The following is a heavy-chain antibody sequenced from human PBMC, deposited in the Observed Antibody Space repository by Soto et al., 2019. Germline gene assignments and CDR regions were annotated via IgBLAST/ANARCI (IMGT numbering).Heavy chain of an antibody. CDR3: ARGLPEFRLWSGYSAEGLFDP. CDR1: GYTFTGYY. J-gene: IGHJ5*02. CDR2: INPNSGGT. V-gene: IGHV1-2*04. Sequence: QVQLVQSGAEVKKPGASVKVSCKASGYTFTGYYMHWVRQAPGQGLEWMGWINPNSGGTNYAQKFQGWVTMTRDTSISTAYMELSRLRSDDTAVYYCARGLPEFRLWSGYSAEGLFDPWGQGTLVTVSS. D-gene: IGHD3-3*01.